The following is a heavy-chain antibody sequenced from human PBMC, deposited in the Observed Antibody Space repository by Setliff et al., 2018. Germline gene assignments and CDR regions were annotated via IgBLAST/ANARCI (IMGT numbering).Heavy chain of an antibody. J-gene: IGHJ4*02. V-gene: IGHV3-7*01. CDR1: GFAISSCW. CDR3: ATRLGDF. Sequence: GGSLRLSCVASGFAISSCWMSWVRQAPGKGLEWVANVNPDGSGKYYVDSVKGRFTISRDNAKNSLYLQMDSLRVEDTAVYFCATRLGDFWGQGTLVTVSS. D-gene: IGHD1-1*01. CDR2: VNPDGSGK.